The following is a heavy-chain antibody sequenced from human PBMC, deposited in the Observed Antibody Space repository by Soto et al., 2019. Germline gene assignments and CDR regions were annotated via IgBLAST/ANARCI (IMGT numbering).Heavy chain of an antibody. CDR3: ARVLRFLEWLTFDP. J-gene: IGHJ5*02. CDR2: IYYSGST. CDR1: GGSISSGGYY. Sequence: LSLTCTVSGGSISSGGYYWSCIRQHPGKGLEWIGYIYYSGSTYYNPSLKSRVTISVDTSKNQFSLKLGSVTAADTAVYYCARVLRFLEWLTFDPWGQGTMVTV. V-gene: IGHV4-31*03. D-gene: IGHD3-3*01.